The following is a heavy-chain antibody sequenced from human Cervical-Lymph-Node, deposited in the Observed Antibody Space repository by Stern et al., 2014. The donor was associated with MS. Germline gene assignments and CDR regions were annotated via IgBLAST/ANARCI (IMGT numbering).Heavy chain of an antibody. CDR1: GYTFSSLG. V-gene: IGHV1-18*01. CDR2: ISAYNGNT. D-gene: IGHD5-24*01. J-gene: IGHJ5*02. CDR3: ASGSLEGFDP. Sequence: QVQLVESGAEVKKPGASVKVSCKASGYTFSSLGISWVRQAPGQGLEWMEWISAYNGNTAYAQKLQGRVTLTTDTSTSTAYMELRSLTSDDAAVYYCASGSLEGFDPWGQGTLVTVSS.